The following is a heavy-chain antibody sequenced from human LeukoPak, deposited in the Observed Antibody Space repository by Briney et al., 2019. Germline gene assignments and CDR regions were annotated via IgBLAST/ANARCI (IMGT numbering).Heavy chain of an antibody. CDR3: AREDSGSYYNYYYFYMDV. V-gene: IGHV4-39*07. J-gene: IGHJ6*03. Sequence: NPSETLSLTCTVSGGSMSSRSYYWGWIRQPPGKGLEWIGSIYYSGSTYYNPSLKSRVTLSVDTSKTQFSLRLSSVTAADTAVYYCAREDSGSYYNYYYFYMDVWGKGTTVTISS. CDR2: IYYSGST. CDR1: GGSMSSRSYY. D-gene: IGHD3-10*01.